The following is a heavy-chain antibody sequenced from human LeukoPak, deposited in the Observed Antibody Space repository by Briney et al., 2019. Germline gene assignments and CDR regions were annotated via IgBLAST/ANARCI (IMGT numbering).Heavy chain of an antibody. Sequence: ASVKVSCKASGYTFTSYYMHWVRQAPGQGLEWMGIINPSGGSTSYAQKFQGRVTMTRDTSTSTVYMELSSLRSEDTAVYYCARARDFGELYGWFDPWGQGTLVTVSS. V-gene: IGHV1-46*01. CDR3: ARARDFGELYGWFDP. D-gene: IGHD3-10*01. CDR1: GYTFTSYY. J-gene: IGHJ5*02. CDR2: INPSGGST.